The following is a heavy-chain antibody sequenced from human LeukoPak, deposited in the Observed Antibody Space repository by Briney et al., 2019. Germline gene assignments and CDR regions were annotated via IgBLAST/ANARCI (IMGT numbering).Heavy chain of an antibody. Sequence: PGGSLRLSCAASGFTFTNYAMNWVRQAPGKGLEWVSSISGTGGSTYYADSVRGRFTISRDNSKNTLYLQMNSLRAEDTAVYYCAKTGVDSSGWYIKAPFDYWGQGTLVTVSS. D-gene: IGHD6-19*01. CDR1: GFTFTNYA. CDR2: ISGTGGST. CDR3: AKTGVDSSGWYIKAPFDY. V-gene: IGHV3-23*01. J-gene: IGHJ4*02.